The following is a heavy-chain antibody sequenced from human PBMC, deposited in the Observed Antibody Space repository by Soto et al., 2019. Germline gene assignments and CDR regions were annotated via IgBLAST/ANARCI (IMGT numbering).Heavy chain of an antibody. CDR1: GGSFSGYY. CDR3: ARGGDYGYNY. J-gene: IGHJ4*02. CDR2: INHRGST. Sequence: PSETLSLTCAVYGGSFSGYYWSWIRQPPGKGLEWIGEINHRGSTNYNPSLKSRVTISVDTSKNQFSLKLSSVTAADTAVYYCARGGDYGYNYWSQGTLVTVSS. V-gene: IGHV4-34*01. D-gene: IGHD4-17*01.